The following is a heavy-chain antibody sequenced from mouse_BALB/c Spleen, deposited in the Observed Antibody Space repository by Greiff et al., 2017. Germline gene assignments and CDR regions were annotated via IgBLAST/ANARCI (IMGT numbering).Heavy chain of an antibody. CDR1: GYTFTDYE. J-gene: IGHJ3*01. D-gene: IGHD1-2*01. V-gene: IGHV1-15*01. Sequence: VKLMESGAELVRPGASVKLSCKALGYTFTDYEMHWVKQTPVHGLEWIGAIHPGSGGTAYNQKFKGKATLTADKSSSTAYMELSSLTSEDSAVYYCTRGLLRLPWFAYWGQGTLVTVSA. CDR3: TRGLLRLPWFAY. CDR2: IHPGSGGT.